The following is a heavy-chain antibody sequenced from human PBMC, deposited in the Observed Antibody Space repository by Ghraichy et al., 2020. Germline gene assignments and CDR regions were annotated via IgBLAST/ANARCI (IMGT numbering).Heavy chain of an antibody. J-gene: IGHJ4*02. Sequence: SQTLSLTCAISGDSVSSNSVAWSWLRQSPSRGLEWLGRTYYRSKWYSDYTISVKGRVTINPDTSKNQFSLQLNSVTPEDTAVYYCARSHYRDYSFVFDSWGQGTLVTVSS. CDR2: TYYRSKWYS. V-gene: IGHV6-1*01. CDR1: GDSVSSNSVA. D-gene: IGHD4-17*01. CDR3: ARSHYRDYSFVFDS.